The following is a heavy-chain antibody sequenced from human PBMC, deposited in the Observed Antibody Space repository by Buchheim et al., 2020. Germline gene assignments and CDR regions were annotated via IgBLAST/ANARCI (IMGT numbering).Heavy chain of an antibody. CDR1: GGSISSSRYY. CDR3: ARHASSSPYL. V-gene: IGHV4-39*01. CDR2: IYYSGTT. J-gene: IGHJ5*02. D-gene: IGHD6-13*01. Sequence: QVQLQESGPGLVKPSETLSLTCTVSGGSISSSRYYWGWIRQPPGKGLEWIGSIYYSGTTYYNPSLKSRVTISLDTSQKQFSLRLRSVTAADTAVYYCARHASSSPYLWGQGAL.